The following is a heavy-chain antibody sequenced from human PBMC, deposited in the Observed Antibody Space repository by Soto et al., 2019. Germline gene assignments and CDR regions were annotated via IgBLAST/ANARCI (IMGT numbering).Heavy chain of an antibody. J-gene: IGHJ3*02. CDR3: AREPNYYDSSGYYPLSRNDGFDI. Sequence: SQTISDKCSGYIYSSYWIGSVHQMPGKGLEWMGIIYPGDSDTRYGPSFQGQVTISAVKSISTAYLQWSSLKASDTAMYYCAREPNYYDSSGYYPLSRNDGFDIWGEGTMVTVSS. CDR2: IYPGDSDT. V-gene: IGHV5-51*07. D-gene: IGHD3-22*01. CDR1: GYIYSSYW.